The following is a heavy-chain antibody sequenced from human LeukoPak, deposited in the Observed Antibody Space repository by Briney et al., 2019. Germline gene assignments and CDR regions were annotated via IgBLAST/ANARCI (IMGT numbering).Heavy chain of an antibody. D-gene: IGHD2-21*01. CDR2: ISSSSSTI. CDR3: ARGGDSTMGNPDYYFDY. CDR1: GFTFRSHG. Sequence: GGSLRLSCAASGFTFRSHGMHWVRQAPGKGLEWVSYISSSSSTIYYADSVKGRFTISRDNAKNSLYLQMNSLRAEDTAVYYCARGGDSTMGNPDYYFDYWGQGTLVTVSS. V-gene: IGHV3-48*01. J-gene: IGHJ4*02.